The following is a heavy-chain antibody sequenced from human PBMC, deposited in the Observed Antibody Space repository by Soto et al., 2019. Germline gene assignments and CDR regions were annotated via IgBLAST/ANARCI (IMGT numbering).Heavy chain of an antibody. CDR1: GFTFSSYS. Sequence: EVQLVESGGGLVQPGGSLRLSCAASGFTFSSYSMNWVRQAPGKGLEWVSYISSSSSTIYYADSVKGRFTISRDNAKNSLXQQXNXQRAEDTAVYYCGRDSYYGSGSYYRGRDYYYYGMDVWGQGTTVTVSS. J-gene: IGHJ6*02. CDR2: ISSSSSTI. V-gene: IGHV3-48*01. CDR3: GRDSYYGSGSYYRGRDYYYYGMDV. D-gene: IGHD3-10*01.